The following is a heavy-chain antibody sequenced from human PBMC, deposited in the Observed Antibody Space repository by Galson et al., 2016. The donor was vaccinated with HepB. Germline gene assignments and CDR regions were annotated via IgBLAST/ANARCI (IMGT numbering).Heavy chain of an antibody. V-gene: IGHV4-31*11. CDR3: ARKRGADYRHFTGVFDI. J-gene: IGHJ3*02. CDR1: GGSITGGTYH. CDR2: IFYSCYT. Sequence: TLSLTCALSGGSITGGTYHRTWVRQQPGKALEWIGYIFYSCYTYYNPSLQSRVTISVDTSSNHFSLKLSSVTAADTAVYYCARKRGADYRHFTGVFDIWGQGTMFTVSS. D-gene: IGHD4-11*01.